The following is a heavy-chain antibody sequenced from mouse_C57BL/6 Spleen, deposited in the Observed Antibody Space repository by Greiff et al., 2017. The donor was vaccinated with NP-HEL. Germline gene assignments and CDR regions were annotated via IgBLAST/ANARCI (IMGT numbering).Heavy chain of an antibody. V-gene: IGHV1-64*01. CDR1: GYTFTSYW. D-gene: IGHD1-1*01. Sequence: QVQLQQPGAELVKPGASVKLSCKASGYTFTSYWMHWVKQRPGQGLEWIGMIHPNSGSTNYNEKFKSKATLTVDKSSSTAYMQLSSLTSEDSAVYYCARNCYGRSYDYAMDYWGQGTSVTVSS. J-gene: IGHJ4*01. CDR3: ARNCYGRSYDYAMDY. CDR2: IHPNSGST.